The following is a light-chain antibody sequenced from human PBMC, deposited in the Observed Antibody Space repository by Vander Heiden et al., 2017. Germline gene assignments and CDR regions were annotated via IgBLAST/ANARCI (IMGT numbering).Light chain of an antibody. J-gene: IGLJ2*01. Sequence: QSALTQPASVSGSPGQSITISCTGTSSDVGSYDLVSWYQPHPGNEPILMMYDGSKRPSGVSNRLSAAKSGKNASTTTSGVQAEDDADDYCCQYAGSSTVVFGGGTKLTVL. CDR1: SSDVGSYDL. V-gene: IGLV2-23*01. CDR3: CQYAGSSTVV. CDR2: DGS.